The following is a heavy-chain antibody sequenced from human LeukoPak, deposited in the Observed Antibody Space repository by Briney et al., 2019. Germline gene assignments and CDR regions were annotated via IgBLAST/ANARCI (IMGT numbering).Heavy chain of an antibody. V-gene: IGHV3-23*01. D-gene: IGHD1-26*01. Sequence: GGSLRLSCAASGSTFSSYAMSWVRQAPGKGLEWVSAISGSGGSTYYADSVKGRFTISRDNSKNTLYLQMNSLRAEDTAVYYCAKGRSYPLDAFDIWGQGTMVTVSS. CDR3: AKGRSYPLDAFDI. CDR1: GSTFSSYA. J-gene: IGHJ3*02. CDR2: ISGSGGST.